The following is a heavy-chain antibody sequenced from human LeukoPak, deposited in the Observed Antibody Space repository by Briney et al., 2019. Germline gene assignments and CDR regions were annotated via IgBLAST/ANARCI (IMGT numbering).Heavy chain of an antibody. Sequence: ASVKVSCKVSGYTLTELFMHGVRQPPGKGREGMGGFDPEDGETIYAQKFQGRVTMTEDTSTDTAYMELSSLRSEDTAVYYCATVSAREDFDYWGQGTLVTVSS. CDR1: GYTLTELF. J-gene: IGHJ4*02. V-gene: IGHV1-24*01. CDR2: FDPEDGET. CDR3: ATVSAREDFDY. D-gene: IGHD3-10*01.